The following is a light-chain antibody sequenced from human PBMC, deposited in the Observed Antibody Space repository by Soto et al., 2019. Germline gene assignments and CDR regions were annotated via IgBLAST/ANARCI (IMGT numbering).Light chain of an antibody. Sequence: EIVLTQSPGTLSLSTGERATLSCRASQSVSGYLGWYQQKPGQAPRLLIYDASNRAYGVPARFRGSGSGTNFTLTIASLEPEDFAVYYCQQRSNWPRTFGQGTKVDIK. CDR2: DAS. CDR1: QSVSGY. J-gene: IGKJ1*01. V-gene: IGKV3-11*01. CDR3: QQRSNWPRT.